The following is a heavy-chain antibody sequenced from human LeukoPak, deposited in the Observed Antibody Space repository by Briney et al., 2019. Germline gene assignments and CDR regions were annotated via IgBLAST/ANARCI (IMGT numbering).Heavy chain of an antibody. CDR2: IKQDGSEK. CDR3: AKDRDDYVWGSYLGAFDI. D-gene: IGHD3-16*01. Sequence: PGGSLRLSCAASGFTFSSYWMSWVRQAPGKGLEWVANIKQDGSEKHYVDSVKGRFTISRDNSKNTLYLQMNSLRAEDTAVFYCAKDRDDYVWGSYLGAFDIWGQGTMVTVSS. J-gene: IGHJ3*02. V-gene: IGHV3-7*03. CDR1: GFTFSSYW.